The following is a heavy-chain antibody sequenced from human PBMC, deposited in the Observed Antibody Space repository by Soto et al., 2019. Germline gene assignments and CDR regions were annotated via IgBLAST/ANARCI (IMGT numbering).Heavy chain of an antibody. D-gene: IGHD4-17*01. J-gene: IGHJ1*01. Sequence: GASVKVSCKASGYTFTSYGISWVRQAPGQGLEWMGWINAYNGNTNYAQKLQGRVTMTTDTSTSTAYMEPSRLRSDDTAVYYCARGSGYGDYLGYFQHWGQGTLVTVSS. CDR3: ARGSGYGDYLGYFQH. V-gene: IGHV1-18*01. CDR1: GYTFTSYG. CDR2: INAYNGNT.